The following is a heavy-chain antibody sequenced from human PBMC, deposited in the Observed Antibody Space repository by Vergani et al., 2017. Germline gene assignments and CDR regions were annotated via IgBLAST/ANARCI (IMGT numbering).Heavy chain of an antibody. J-gene: IGHJ1*01. CDR2: IYYSGST. CDR3: ARAPTYYYDSSGYRQNTLYFQH. D-gene: IGHD3-22*01. Sequence: QVQLQESGPGLVKPSETLSLTCAVSGFSIDNGYYWDWIRQPPGKGLEWIGSIYYSGSTYYNPSLKSRVTISVDTSKNQFSLKLSSVTAADTAVYYCARAPTYYYDSSGYRQNTLYFQHWGQGTLVTVSS. V-gene: IGHV4-38-2*01. CDR1: GFSIDNGYY.